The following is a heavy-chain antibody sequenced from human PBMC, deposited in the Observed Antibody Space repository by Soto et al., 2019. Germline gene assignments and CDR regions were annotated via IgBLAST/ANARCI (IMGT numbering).Heavy chain of an antibody. CDR3: IKQELYPYYDFWSGYYSFDY. CDR2: IKSKTDGGTT. V-gene: IGHV3-15*07. D-gene: IGHD3-3*01. J-gene: IGHJ4*02. Sequence: EVQLVESGGGLVKPGGSLRLSCAASGFTFSNAWMNWVRQAPGKGLEWVGSIKSKTDGGTTDYAAPVKGRFTISRDDSKNTLYLQMNSLKTEDTAVYYCIKQELYPYYDFWSGYYSFDYWGQGTLVTVSS. CDR1: GFTFSNAW.